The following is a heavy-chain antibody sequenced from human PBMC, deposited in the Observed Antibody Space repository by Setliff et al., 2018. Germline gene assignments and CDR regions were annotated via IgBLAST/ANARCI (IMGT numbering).Heavy chain of an antibody. CDR1: GGSFSDYY. CDR2: IYHKGRT. Sequence: SETLSLTCTVYGGSFSDYYWGWVRQPPGKGLEWIGEIYHKGRTYYNPSLDSRVTISLDTSKNHFSLRLSSVTAADTAVYYCASPRRDDLDSPFDAFDIWGQGTKVT. CDR3: ASPRRDDLDSPFDAFDI. D-gene: IGHD3-3*01. V-gene: IGHV4-34*01. J-gene: IGHJ3*02.